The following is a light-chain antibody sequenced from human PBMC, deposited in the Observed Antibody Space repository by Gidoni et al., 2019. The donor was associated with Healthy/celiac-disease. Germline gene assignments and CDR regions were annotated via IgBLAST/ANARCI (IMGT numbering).Light chain of an antibody. J-gene: IGKJ2*01. CDR3: QQSYSTPYT. Sequence: DIQMTQSPSSLSASVGDSVTITCRASQSISSYLNWYQQKPGKAPKLLIYAASRMQSGVPSRFSGSGSGTDFTLTISSLQPEDFATYYCQQSYSTPYTFGQGTKLEIK. CDR2: AAS. CDR1: QSISSY. V-gene: IGKV1-39*01.